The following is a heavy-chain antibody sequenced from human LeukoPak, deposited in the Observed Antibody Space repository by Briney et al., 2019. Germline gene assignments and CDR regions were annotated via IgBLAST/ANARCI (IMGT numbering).Heavy chain of an antibody. CDR2: INPNGGGT. Sequence: ASVKVSRKASGYTFTDYHMHWVRPATGQGLEWMGWINPNGGGTNYAGKFQGRVTMTSDTSISTAYMDLSRLRSDDTAVYYCARRYTDSSEGFDYWGQGTLVTVSS. CDR3: ARRYTDSSEGFDY. J-gene: IGHJ4*02. D-gene: IGHD6-6*01. CDR1: GYTFTDYH. V-gene: IGHV1-2*02.